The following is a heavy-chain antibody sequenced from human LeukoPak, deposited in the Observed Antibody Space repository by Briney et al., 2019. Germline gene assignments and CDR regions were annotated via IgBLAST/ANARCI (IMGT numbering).Heavy chain of an antibody. CDR1: GFTFSSYT. CDR2: IRYDGSNK. V-gene: IGHV3-30*02. CDR3: AKGGLRGSYFDY. Sequence: GRSLRLSCAASGFTFSSYTMNWVRQAPGKGLEWVAFIRYDGSNKYYADSVKGRFTISRDNSKNTLYLQMNSLRAEDTAVYYCAKGGLRGSYFDYWGQGTLVTVSS. J-gene: IGHJ4*02. D-gene: IGHD1-26*01.